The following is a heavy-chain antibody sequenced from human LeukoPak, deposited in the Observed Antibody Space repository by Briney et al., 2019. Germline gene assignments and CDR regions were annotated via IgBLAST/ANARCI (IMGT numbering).Heavy chain of an antibody. J-gene: IGHJ4*02. D-gene: IGHD2-2*02. CDR2: IYYSGNT. V-gene: IGHV4-34*01. CDR3: AIYLRGAGHHFDY. Sequence: SETLSLTCAVYGGSFSGYYWSWIRQTPGKGLEWIGSIYYSGNTFYNPSLKSRVTISVDTSKNQFSLKLSSVTAADTAVYYCAIYLRGAGHHFDYWGQGTLVTVSS. CDR1: GGSFSGYY.